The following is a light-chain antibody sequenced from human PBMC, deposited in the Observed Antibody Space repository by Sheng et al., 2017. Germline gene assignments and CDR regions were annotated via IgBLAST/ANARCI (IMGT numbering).Light chain of an antibody. Sequence: SYELTQPPSVSVAPGRTAIITCVGDNIATKSVHWYQQKAGQAPVLVVYDDRDRPSGIPERFSGSNSGNTATLTIRAVEAGDEADYYCQVWDGGSDQFVFASGTKVTVL. J-gene: IGLJ1*01. V-gene: IGLV3-21*03. CDR1: NIATKS. CDR2: DDR. CDR3: QVWDGGSDQFV.